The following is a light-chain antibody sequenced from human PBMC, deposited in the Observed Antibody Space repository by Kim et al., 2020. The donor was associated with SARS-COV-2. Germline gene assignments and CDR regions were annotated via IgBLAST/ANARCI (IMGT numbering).Light chain of an antibody. Sequence: DIQMTQYPSSLSASVGDRVTITCRASQDISYYLAWYQLKPGDFPKLLIYGASSLQSGAPSRFRGSGSGTEFTLTISSLQPEDVATYYCQNYNSGPLTFGGGTKVDIK. CDR2: GAS. CDR1: QDISYY. V-gene: IGKV1-27*01. J-gene: IGKJ4*01. CDR3: QNYNSGPLT.